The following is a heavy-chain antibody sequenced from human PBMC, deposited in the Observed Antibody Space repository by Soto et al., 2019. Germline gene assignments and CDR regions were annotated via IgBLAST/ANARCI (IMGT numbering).Heavy chain of an antibody. CDR1: GYTFTRNG. V-gene: IGHV1-18*01. D-gene: IGHD4-17*01. CDR2: FSTYNGNT. CDR3: ARDGYGDYGY. Sequence: QVQLVQSGAEVKKPGTSVKVSCKASGYTFTRNGISWVGKAPGQGLEWMGWFSTYNGNTNYAQKLQGRVTMTRDTSTSIAYMELRDLRSDDTAVYYCARDGYGDYGYWGQGSLVTVSS. J-gene: IGHJ4*02.